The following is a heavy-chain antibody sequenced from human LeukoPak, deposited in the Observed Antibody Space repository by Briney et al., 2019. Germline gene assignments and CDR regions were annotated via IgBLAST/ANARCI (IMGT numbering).Heavy chain of an antibody. CDR2: INSVGTST. J-gene: IGHJ4*02. D-gene: IGHD6-19*01. CDR3: ARDYEQWRYFDN. Sequence: GGSLRLSCAASGFTFSSYWIHWVRQAPGKGLVWVSRINSVGTSTTYADSVKGRFTISRDNAKNTLYLQMNSLRAEDTAVYYCARDYEQWRYFDNWGQGTLVTVSS. V-gene: IGHV3-74*01. CDR1: GFTFSSYW.